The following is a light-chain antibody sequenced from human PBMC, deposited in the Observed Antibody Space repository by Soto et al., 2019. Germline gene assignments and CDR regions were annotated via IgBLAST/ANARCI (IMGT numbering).Light chain of an antibody. V-gene: IGLV2-14*01. CDR2: EVS. CDR3: TSHTASSTWV. Sequence: QSALTQPASVSGSPGQSITISCTGTSSHVGYDNYVSWFQQHPGKAPKLMIYEVSRRPSGVSNRFSGSKSANTASLTISGLQAEDEADYYCTSHTASSTWVFGGGTKLTVL. CDR1: SSHVGYDNY. J-gene: IGLJ3*02.